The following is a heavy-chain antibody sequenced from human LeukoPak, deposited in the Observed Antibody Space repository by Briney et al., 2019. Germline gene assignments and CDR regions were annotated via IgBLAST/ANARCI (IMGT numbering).Heavy chain of an antibody. D-gene: IGHD6-13*01. CDR3: ARDIAARY. CDR1: GGSINSHY. J-gene: IGHJ4*02. Sequence: SETLSLTCTVSGGSINSHYWSWIWQPPGKGLEWIGDIYYSGSTNYNPSLKSRVTISVDTSRNQFSLKLSSVTAADAAVYYCARDIAARYWGQGTLVTVSS. V-gene: IGHV4-59*11. CDR2: IYYSGST.